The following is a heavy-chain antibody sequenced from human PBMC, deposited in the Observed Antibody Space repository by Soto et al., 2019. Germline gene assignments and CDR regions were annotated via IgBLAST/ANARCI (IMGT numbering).Heavy chain of an antibody. D-gene: IGHD3-22*01. CDR1: GGIFSRHA. CDR3: AIHRTYDYESDAYSGHQFDD. CDR2: IVPKLGTV. Sequence: QVQLVQSGAEVKKTGSSVKVSCKISGGIFSRHAIDWVRQAPGQGLEWMGGIVPKLGTVIYAQNFQARVTISADELTNSSCQELSRLTFDDTAAYYCAIHRTYDYESDAYSGHQFDDCGQGHLVTVSS. V-gene: IGHV1-69*01. J-gene: IGHJ5*02.